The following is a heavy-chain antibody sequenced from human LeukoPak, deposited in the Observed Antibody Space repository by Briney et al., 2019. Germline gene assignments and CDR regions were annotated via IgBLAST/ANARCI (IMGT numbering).Heavy chain of an antibody. CDR3: ARGVVRGLWDYGMDV. Sequence: SETLSLACAVFGRSFSSYYWSWIRQPPGKGLQWIGEINHSGSTNYNPSLKSRVTISVDTSKNQFSLKLSSVTAADTAVYYRARGVVRGLWDYGMDVWGKGTTVTVSS. J-gene: IGHJ6*04. V-gene: IGHV4-34*01. D-gene: IGHD3-10*01. CDR1: GRSFSSYY. CDR2: INHSGST.